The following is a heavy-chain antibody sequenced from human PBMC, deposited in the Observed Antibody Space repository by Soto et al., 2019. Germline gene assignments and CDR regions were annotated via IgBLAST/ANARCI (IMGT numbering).Heavy chain of an antibody. Sequence: GESLKISCKGSGYNFANFWIGWVRQMPGKGLEWMGMIFPGDSDTKDSPSLEGQITMSVDKSDSSAYLQWRSLKASDTAIYYCAAGYSTGLDAFDIWGQGTMVTVSS. CDR3: AAGYSTGLDAFDI. CDR2: IFPGDSDT. V-gene: IGHV5-51*01. CDR1: GYNFANFW. J-gene: IGHJ3*02. D-gene: IGHD2-8*02.